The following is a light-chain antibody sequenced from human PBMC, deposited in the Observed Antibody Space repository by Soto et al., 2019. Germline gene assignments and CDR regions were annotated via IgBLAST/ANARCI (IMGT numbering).Light chain of an antibody. CDR2: GNS. J-gene: IGLJ3*02. CDR1: SSNIGAGYD. V-gene: IGLV1-40*01. Sequence: QSVLTQPPSVSGAPGQRVTISCTGSSSNIGAGYDVHWYQQLPGTAPKLLIYGNSNRPSGVPDRFSGSKSGTSASLAITGLQAEDEADYYCVLYMGSGLWVFGGGTKLTVL. CDR3: VLYMGSGLWV.